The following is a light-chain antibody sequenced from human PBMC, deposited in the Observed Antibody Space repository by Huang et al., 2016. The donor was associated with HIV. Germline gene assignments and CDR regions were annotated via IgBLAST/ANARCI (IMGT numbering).Light chain of an antibody. CDR2: GAS. V-gene: IGKV3-15*01. Sequence: EIVMTQSPAPLSVSPGERATLSCRASQSVSSNLAWYQQKPGQAPRLLLYGASTRAAGIPARFSGSGSGTEFTLTISSLQSEDFAVYYCQQYNNWPITFGQGTRLEIK. J-gene: IGKJ5*01. CDR3: QQYNNWPIT. CDR1: QSVSSN.